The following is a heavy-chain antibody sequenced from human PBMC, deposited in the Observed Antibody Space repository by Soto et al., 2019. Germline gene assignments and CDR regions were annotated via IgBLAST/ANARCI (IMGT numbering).Heavy chain of an antibody. CDR3: ARARYFYGMDV. CDR1: GFILNTYS. V-gene: IGHV3-74*01. Sequence: GGSLRLSCAASGFILNTYSLYWVRQAPGKGLVRVSRINPDGSIASFADSVKGRFTVSRDNAKNTVDLQMSSLRAEDTAVYYCARARYFYGMDVWGQGTTVTVSS. J-gene: IGHJ6*02. CDR2: INPDGSIA.